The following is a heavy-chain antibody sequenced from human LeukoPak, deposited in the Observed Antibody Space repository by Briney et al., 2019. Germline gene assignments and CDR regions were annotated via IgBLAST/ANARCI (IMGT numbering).Heavy chain of an antibody. CDR1: GGSISSYY. D-gene: IGHD2-21*02. V-gene: IGHV4-4*07. J-gene: IGHJ5*02. CDR3: ARESVAYCGGDCYPWGWFDP. CDR2: IYTSGST. Sequence: PSETLSLTCTVSGGSISSYYWSWIRQPAGKGLEWIGRIYTSGSTNYNPSLKSRVTMSVDTPKNQFSLKLSSVTAADTAVYYCARESVAYCGGDCYPWGWFDPWGQGTLVTVSS.